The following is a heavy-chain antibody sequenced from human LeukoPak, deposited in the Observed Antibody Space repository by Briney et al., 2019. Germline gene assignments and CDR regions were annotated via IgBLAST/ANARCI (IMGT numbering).Heavy chain of an antibody. CDR2: IIPIFGTA. CDR3: ARDQRGYDILTGYSWFDP. V-gene: IGHV1-69*05. D-gene: IGHD3-9*01. Sequence: GASVKASCKASGGTFSSYAISWVRQAPGQGLEWMGRIIPIFGTANYAQKSQGRVTITTDESTSTAYMELSSLRSEDTAVYYCARDQRGYDILTGYSWFDPWGQGTLVTVSS. J-gene: IGHJ5*02. CDR1: GGTFSSYA.